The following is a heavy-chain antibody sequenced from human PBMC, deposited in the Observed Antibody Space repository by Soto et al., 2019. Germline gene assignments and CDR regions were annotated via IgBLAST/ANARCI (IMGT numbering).Heavy chain of an antibody. Sequence: QVQLVQSGAEVKKPGSSVKVSCKASGGTFSSYAISWVRQAPGQGLEWMGGIIPIFGTANYAQKFQGRVTITADESTSTAYMELSSLRSEDTAVYYCARGDEFGYCTKGVCPPPNRWFDPWGQGTLVTVSS. CDR2: IIPIFGTA. V-gene: IGHV1-69*01. CDR3: ARGDEFGYCTKGVCPPPNRWFDP. J-gene: IGHJ5*02. CDR1: GGTFSSYA. D-gene: IGHD2-8*01.